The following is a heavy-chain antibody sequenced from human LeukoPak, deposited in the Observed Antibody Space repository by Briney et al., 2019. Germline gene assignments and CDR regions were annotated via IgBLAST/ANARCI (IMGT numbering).Heavy chain of an antibody. J-gene: IGHJ4*02. CDR3: ARGSGNSFDY. CDR2: ISSSSSAM. CDR1: GFTFSSYS. D-gene: IGHD3-10*01. V-gene: IGHV3-48*02. Sequence: GGSLRLSCAACGFTFSSYSMGWVRQAPGKGLEWVSYISSSSSAMYYADSMKGRFTISRDNAKNSLYLQMNNLRDEDTAVYYCARGSGNSFDYWGQGALVTVSS.